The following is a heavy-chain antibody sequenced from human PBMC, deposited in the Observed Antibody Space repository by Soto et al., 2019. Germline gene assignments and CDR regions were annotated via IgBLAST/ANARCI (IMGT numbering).Heavy chain of an antibody. CDR1: GLTFSNCW. CDR2: INTDVSTT. D-gene: IGHD3-16*01. V-gene: IGHV3-74*01. CDR3: ARDLGGYASA. Sequence: EVQLVASGGGLVQPRGSLRLSCAASGLTFSNCWLHWVRQAPGKGPVWVSRINTDVSTTNYKDSVKGRFTISRDNAKNTLVLHSNSRGADDTALYSWARDLGGYASAWGQGTLVTVSS. J-gene: IGHJ5*02.